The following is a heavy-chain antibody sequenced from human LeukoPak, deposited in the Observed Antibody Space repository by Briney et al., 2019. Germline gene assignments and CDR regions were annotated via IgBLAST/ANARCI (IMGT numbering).Heavy chain of an antibody. V-gene: IGHV3-9*01. CDR1: GFTFSDYT. Sequence: GGSLRLSCVASGFTFSDYTMHWVRQAPGKALEWVSGISWNSGSIGYADSVKGRFTISRDNAKNSLYLQMDSLRVEDTAVYYCARDPYSGNYGAYYYYYMDVWGKGTTVTISS. J-gene: IGHJ6*03. CDR2: ISWNSGSI. CDR3: ARDPYSGNYGAYYYYYMDV. D-gene: IGHD1-26*01.